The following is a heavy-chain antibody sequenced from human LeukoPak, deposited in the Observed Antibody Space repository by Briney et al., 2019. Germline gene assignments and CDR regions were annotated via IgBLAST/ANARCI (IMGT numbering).Heavy chain of an antibody. J-gene: IGHJ4*02. CDR3: ARHEGVDVWGSYRPNTFDY. CDR2: IYYSGST. V-gene: IGHV4-59*01. Sequence: PSETLSLTCTVSGGSISSYYWSWIRQPPGKGLEWIGYIYYSGSTNYNPSLKSRVTISVDTSKNQFSLKLSSVTAADTAVYYCARHEGVDVWGSYRPNTFDYWGQGTLVTVSS. D-gene: IGHD3-16*02. CDR1: GGSISSYY.